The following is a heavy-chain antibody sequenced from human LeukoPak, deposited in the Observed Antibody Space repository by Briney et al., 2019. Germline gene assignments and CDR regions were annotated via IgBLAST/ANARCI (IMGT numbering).Heavy chain of an antibody. CDR1: GFTFSSYG. D-gene: IGHD2-2*01. J-gene: IGHJ4*02. Sequence: GGSLRLSCAASGFTFSSYGMHWVRQAPGKGLEWVAFIRYDGSNKYYADSVKGRLTISKDNSKNTLYLQMNSLRAEDTAVYYCAKDIFQLAPPLDYWGQGTLVTVSS. V-gene: IGHV3-30*02. CDR2: IRYDGSNK. CDR3: AKDIFQLAPPLDY.